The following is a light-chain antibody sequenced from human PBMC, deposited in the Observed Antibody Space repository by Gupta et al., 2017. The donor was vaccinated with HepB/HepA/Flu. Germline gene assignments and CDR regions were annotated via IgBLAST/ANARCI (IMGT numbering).Light chain of an antibody. CDR1: QGLVYSDGYTY. CDR2: FVS. Sequence: DVVLTQSSLSLPVTLGQSASISCTSSQGLVYSDGYTYLHWFQQRPGQSPRRLIYFVSQRDSGVPDRFSGSGSGTNFTLNITRVEAEDVAVYYCRQSEQWPVTFGQGTKVEIK. J-gene: IGKJ1*01. V-gene: IGKV2-30*01. CDR3: RQSEQWPVT.